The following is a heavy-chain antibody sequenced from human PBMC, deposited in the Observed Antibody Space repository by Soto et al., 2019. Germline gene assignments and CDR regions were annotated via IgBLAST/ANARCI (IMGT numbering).Heavy chain of an antibody. CDR2: IYTSGST. CDR3: ARDLGLWFGELSDGPSYYYGMDV. J-gene: IGHJ6*02. Sequence: PSETLSLTCTVSGGSISSYYWSWIRQPAGKGLEWIGRIYTSGSTNYNPSLKSRVTMSVDTSKNQFSLKLSSVTAADTAVYYCARDLGLWFGELSDGPSYYYGMDVWGQGTTVTVSS. CDR1: GGSISSYY. V-gene: IGHV4-4*07. D-gene: IGHD3-10*01.